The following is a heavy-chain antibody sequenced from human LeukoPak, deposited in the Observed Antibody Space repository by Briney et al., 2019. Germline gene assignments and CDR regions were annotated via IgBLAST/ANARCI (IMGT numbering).Heavy chain of an antibody. CDR1: GYTFTSYY. CDR3: ARDGGELRGNWGAQKAPDY. D-gene: IGHD2-21*01. V-gene: IGHV1-46*01. Sequence: ASVKVSCKASGYTFTSYYMHWVRQAPGQGLEWMGIINPSGGSTSYAQKFQGRVTMTRDTSTSTVYMELSSLRSEDTAVYYCARDGGELRGNWGAQKAPDYWGQGTLVTVSS. CDR2: INPSGGST. J-gene: IGHJ4*02.